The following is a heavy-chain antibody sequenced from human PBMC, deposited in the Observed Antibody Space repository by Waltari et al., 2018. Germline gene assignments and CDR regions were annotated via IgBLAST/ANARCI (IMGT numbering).Heavy chain of an antibody. J-gene: IGHJ3*02. CDR1: GFTVSSNY. Sequence: EVQLVESGGGLIQPGGSLRLSCAASGFTVSSNYMSWVRQAPGKGLEWVSVIYSGGITYYADSVKGRFTISRDNSKNTLYLQMNSLRAEDTAVYYCARDRGKYYYDSSGYYSDAFDIWGQGTMVTVSS. D-gene: IGHD3-22*01. CDR3: ARDRGKYYYDSSGYYSDAFDI. V-gene: IGHV3-53*01. CDR2: IYSGGIT.